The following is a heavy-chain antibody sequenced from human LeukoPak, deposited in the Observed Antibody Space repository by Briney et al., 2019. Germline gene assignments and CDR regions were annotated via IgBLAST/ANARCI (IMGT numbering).Heavy chain of an antibody. D-gene: IGHD3-10*01. V-gene: IGHV3-33*06. CDR3: AKAFYGSGYGAFDI. CDR2: IWNDGSNK. CDR1: GFTFSIYG. Sequence: GGSLRLSCAASGFTFSIYGMHWVRQAPGKGLEWVAVIWNDGSNKYYADSVKGRFTISRDNSKNTLYLQMNSLRAEDTAVYYCAKAFYGSGYGAFDIWGQGTMVTVSS. J-gene: IGHJ3*02.